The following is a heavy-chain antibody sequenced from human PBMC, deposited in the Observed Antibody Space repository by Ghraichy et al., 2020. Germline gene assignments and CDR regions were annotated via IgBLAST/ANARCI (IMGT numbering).Heavy chain of an antibody. CDR2: INHSGST. J-gene: IGHJ5*02. CDR1: GGSFSGYY. Sequence: SETLYLTCAVYGGSFSGYYWSWIRQPPGKGLEWIGEINHSGSTNYNPSLKSRVTISVDTSKNQFSLKLSSVTAADTAVYYCARGSLYCSSTSLCRNWFDHWGQGTLVTVSS. D-gene: IGHD2-2*01. V-gene: IGHV4-34*01. CDR3: ARGSLYCSSTSLCRNWFDH.